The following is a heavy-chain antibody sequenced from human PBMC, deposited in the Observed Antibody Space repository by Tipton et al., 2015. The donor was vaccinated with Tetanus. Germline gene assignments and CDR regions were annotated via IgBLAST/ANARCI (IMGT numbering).Heavy chain of an antibody. V-gene: IGHV3-74*01. CDR2: INSDGSST. CDR1: GFTFSSYW. D-gene: IGHD2-2*01. J-gene: IGHJ4*02. Sequence: SLRLSCAASGFTFSSYWMHWVRQAPGKGLVWVSRINSDGSSTSYADSVKGRFTISRDNAKNTLYLQMNSLRAGDTAVYYCARAGEDGADFVVVPAPPAFDYWGQGPLAPVSS. CDR3: ARAGEDGADFVVVPAPPAFDY.